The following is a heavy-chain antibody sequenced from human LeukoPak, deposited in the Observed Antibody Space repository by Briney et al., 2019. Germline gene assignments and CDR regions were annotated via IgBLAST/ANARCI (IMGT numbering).Heavy chain of an antibody. Sequence: GGSLRLSCAASGFTFSGSAMHWVRQASGKGLEWVGRIRSKANSYATAYAASVKGRFTISRDDSKSTAYLQMNSLKTEDTAVYYCTRPTMVRGVDNWGQGTLVTVSS. CDR3: TRPTMVRGVDN. CDR1: GFTFSGSA. D-gene: IGHD3-10*01. V-gene: IGHV3-73*01. J-gene: IGHJ4*02. CDR2: IRSKANSYAT.